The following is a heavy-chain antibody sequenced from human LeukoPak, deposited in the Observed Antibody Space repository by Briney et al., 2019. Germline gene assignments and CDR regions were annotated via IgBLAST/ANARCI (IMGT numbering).Heavy chain of an antibody. CDR3: ARLTGLNWGSPAVVITHFDY. CDR1: GYSFPSYW. Sequence: WESLRISCRGFGYSFPSYWISWVRQMPVKGLEWMVRIDPRDSYTNYSPSFQGHVTIPADKSTSTAYLKWSSLKASDTAMYYCARLTGLNWGSPAVVITHFDYWGQGTLVTVSS. D-gene: IGHD7-27*01. CDR2: IDPRDSYT. V-gene: IGHV5-10-1*01. J-gene: IGHJ4*02.